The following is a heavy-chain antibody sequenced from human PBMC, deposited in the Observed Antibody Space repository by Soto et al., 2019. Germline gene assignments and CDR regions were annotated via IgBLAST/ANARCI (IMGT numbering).Heavy chain of an antibody. CDR2: MHYSGST. J-gene: IGHJ4*02. CDR1: GGSVTSTGYY. D-gene: IGHD1-26*01. V-gene: IGHV4-61*08. Sequence: SETLSLTCTVSGGSVTSTGYYWSWIRQPPGKGLEWIGYMHYSGSTNYNPSLKSRVTISVDTSKNQFSLKLSSVTAADTAVYYCERVWEHLYCDYWVQGTRVTASS. CDR3: ERVWEHLYCDY.